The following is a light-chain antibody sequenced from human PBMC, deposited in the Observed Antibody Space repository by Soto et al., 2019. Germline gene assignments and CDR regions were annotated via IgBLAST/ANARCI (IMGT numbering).Light chain of an antibody. CDR2: AAS. V-gene: IGKV1-17*03. J-gene: IGKJ4*01. CDR1: QGITNY. Sequence: GDRVTISCRASQGITNYLAWFXQKXGKXXEXXXYAASSLQSGVPPRFSGSGYGTEFTLTISSLQPEDFATYYCLQHKIYPLTFGGGTKVDIK. CDR3: LQHKIYPLT.